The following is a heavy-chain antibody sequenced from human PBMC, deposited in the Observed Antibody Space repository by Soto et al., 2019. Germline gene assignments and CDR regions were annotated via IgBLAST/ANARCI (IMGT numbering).Heavy chain of an antibody. V-gene: IGHV1-18*04. CDR2: ISIYNGNT. CDR3: ARSPRAPAPVDY. D-gene: IGHD6-13*01. Sequence: QVQLVQSGGEVRMPGDSVKVSCKASGYTFSSHGFTWVRQAPGQGLEWMGWISIYNGNTHYAQKFQGRLTLTTDTSTSTAYMELRSLTSDDTAVYVCARSPRAPAPVDYWGQGTLVTVSS. J-gene: IGHJ4*02. CDR1: GYTFSSHG.